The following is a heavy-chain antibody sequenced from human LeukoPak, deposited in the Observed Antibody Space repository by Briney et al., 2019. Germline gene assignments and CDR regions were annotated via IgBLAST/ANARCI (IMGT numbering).Heavy chain of an antibody. CDR2: INHSGST. Sequence: LETLCLTSALYVGSPRGYYWSWVRHPPGKGLEWIGEINHSGSTNYNPSLKSRVTISVDTSKNQFSLKLGSVTAADTAVYYCAGRGDSSSWYPDRDAFDIWGQGTMVTVSS. CDR1: VGSPRGYY. D-gene: IGHD6-13*01. J-gene: IGHJ3*02. CDR3: AGRGDSSSWYPDRDAFDI. V-gene: IGHV4-34*01.